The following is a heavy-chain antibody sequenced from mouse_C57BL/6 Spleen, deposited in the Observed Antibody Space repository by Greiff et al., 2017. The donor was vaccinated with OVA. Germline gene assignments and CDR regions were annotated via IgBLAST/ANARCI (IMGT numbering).Heavy chain of an antibody. D-gene: IGHD1-1*01. V-gene: IGHV1-55*01. CDR2: IYPGSGST. CDR1: GYTFTSYW. Sequence: VQLQQPGAELVKPGASVKMSCKASGYTFTSYWITWVKQRPGQGLEWIGDIYPGSGSTNYNEKFKSKATLTVDTSSSTAYMQLSSLTSEVSAVYYGARGGYYGSSPYYAMDYWGQGTSVTVSS. J-gene: IGHJ4*01. CDR3: ARGGYYGSSPYYAMDY.